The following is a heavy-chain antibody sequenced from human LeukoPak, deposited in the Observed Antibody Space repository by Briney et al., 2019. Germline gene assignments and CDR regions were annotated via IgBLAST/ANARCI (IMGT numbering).Heavy chain of an antibody. CDR1: GGSISRGSYY. CDR2: IYYSGST. J-gene: IGHJ3*02. D-gene: IGHD1-26*01. V-gene: IGHV4-61*01. Sequence: PSETLSLTCTVSGGSISRGSYYWSWIRQPPGKGLEWIGYIYYSGSTNYNPSLKSRVTISVDTSKNQFSLKLSSVTAADTAVYYCARWAGATPPYIEAFDIWGQGTMVTVSS. CDR3: ARWAGATPPYIEAFDI.